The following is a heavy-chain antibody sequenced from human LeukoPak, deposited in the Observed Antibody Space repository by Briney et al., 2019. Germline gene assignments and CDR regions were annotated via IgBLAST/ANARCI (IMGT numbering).Heavy chain of an antibody. CDR3: ARDGGWFGAYYFDY. CDR1: GYTFTGYY. J-gene: IGHJ4*02. Sequence: GASVKVSRKASGYTFTGYYMHWVRQAPGQGLEWMGWINPNSGGTNYAQKFQGRVTMTRDTSISTAYMELSRLRSDDTAVYYCARDGGWFGAYYFDYWGQGTLVTVSS. V-gene: IGHV1-2*02. CDR2: INPNSGGT. D-gene: IGHD3-10*01.